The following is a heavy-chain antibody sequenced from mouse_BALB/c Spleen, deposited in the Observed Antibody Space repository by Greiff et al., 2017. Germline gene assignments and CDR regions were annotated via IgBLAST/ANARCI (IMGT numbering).Heavy chain of an antibody. CDR2: ISTYYGDA. V-gene: IGHV1S137*01. CDR3: ARRGGPYAMDY. J-gene: IGHJ4*01. CDR1: GYTFTDYA. Sequence: QVQLQQSGAELVRPGVSVKLSCTGSGYTFTDYAMHWVKQSHAKSLEWIGVISTYYGDASYNQKFKGKATMTVDKSSSTAYMELARLTSEDSAIYYCARRGGPYAMDYWGQGTSVTVSS.